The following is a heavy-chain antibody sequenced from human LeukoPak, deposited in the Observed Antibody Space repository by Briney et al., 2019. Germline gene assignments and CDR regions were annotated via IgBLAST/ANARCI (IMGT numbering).Heavy chain of an antibody. CDR1: GGSFSTYY. D-gene: IGHD2-2*01. CDR2: VTHSGRT. CDR3: ARGPRIVPANDGYYYMDV. J-gene: IGHJ6*03. Sequence: SETLSLTCAVYGGSFSTYYWSWIRQPPGKGLEWIGEVTHSGRTNYNPSLRSRVTISVDMSKHQFSLKLISVTAADTAVYYCARGPRIVPANDGYYYMDVWGKGTTATVSS. V-gene: IGHV4-34*01.